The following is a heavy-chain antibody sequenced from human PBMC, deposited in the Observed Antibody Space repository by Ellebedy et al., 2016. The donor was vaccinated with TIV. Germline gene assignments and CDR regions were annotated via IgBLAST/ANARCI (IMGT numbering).Heavy chain of an antibody. D-gene: IGHD1-14*01. CDR1: GGSISSGGYY. CDR3: ARDSEPGRAFDI. V-gene: IGHV4-31*03. J-gene: IGHJ3*02. Sequence: SETLSLXCTVSGGSISSGGYYWSWIRQHPGKGLEWIGYIYYSGSTYYNPSLKSRVTISVDTSKNQFSLKLSSVTAADTAVYYCARDSEPGRAFDIWGQGTMVTVSS. CDR2: IYYSGST.